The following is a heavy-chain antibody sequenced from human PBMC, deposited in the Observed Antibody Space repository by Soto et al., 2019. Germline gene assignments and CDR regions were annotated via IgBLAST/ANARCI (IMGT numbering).Heavy chain of an antibody. Sequence: QVQLVESGGGVVQPGRSLRLSCAASGFTFSSYGMHWVRQAPGKGLEWVAVIWYDGSNKYYADSVKGRFTISRDNSKNTLYLQMNSLRAEDTAVYYCARDSYRVDTAMQFDYWGQGTLVTVSS. CDR1: GFTFSSYG. J-gene: IGHJ4*02. CDR3: ARDSYRVDTAMQFDY. CDR2: IWYDGSNK. V-gene: IGHV3-33*01. D-gene: IGHD5-18*01.